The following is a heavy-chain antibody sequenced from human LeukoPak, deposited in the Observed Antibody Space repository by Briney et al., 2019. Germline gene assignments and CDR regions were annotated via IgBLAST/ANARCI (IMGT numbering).Heavy chain of an antibody. D-gene: IGHD3-3*01. CDR2: IIPIFGTA. V-gene: IGHV1-69*13. J-gene: IGHJ4*02. Sequence: ASVKVSCKASGGTFSSYAISWVRQAPGQGLEWMGGIIPIFGTANHAQKFQGRVTITADESTGTAYMELSSLRSEDTAVYYCASQINYDFWSGPFDYWGQGTLVTVSS. CDR3: ASQINYDFWSGPFDY. CDR1: GGTFSSYA.